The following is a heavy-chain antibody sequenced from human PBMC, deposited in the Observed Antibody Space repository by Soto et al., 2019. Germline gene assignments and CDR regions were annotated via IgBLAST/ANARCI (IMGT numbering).Heavy chain of an antibody. V-gene: IGHV4-39*01. J-gene: IGHJ4*02. CDR2: THYSGST. D-gene: IGHD3-3*01. CDR3: ARGHGGITVFGAPGHFDY. CDR1: GGSISSSNHY. Sequence: QVQLQESGPGLVKASETLSLTCTVSGGSISSSNHYWGWIRQAPGQGLEWIGNTHYSGSTYYNPSLKSRATISVDTPKNQFSVKLSSVTAADTAVYYCARGHGGITVFGAPGHFDYWGQGTLVTVSP.